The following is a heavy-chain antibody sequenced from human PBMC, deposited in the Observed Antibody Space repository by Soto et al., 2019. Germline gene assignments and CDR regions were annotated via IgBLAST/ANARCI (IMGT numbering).Heavy chain of an antibody. J-gene: IGHJ6*02. CDR3: ARDIGYYYGSGSYNNYYGMDV. CDR2: IIPIFGTA. CDR1: GGTFSSYA. D-gene: IGHD3-10*01. Sequence: GASVKVSCKASGGTFSSYAISWVRQAPGQGLEWMGGIIPIFGTANYAQKYQGRVTITADESTSTAYMELSSLRSEDTAVYYCARDIGYYYGSGSYNNYYGMDVWGQGTTVTVSS. V-gene: IGHV1-69*13.